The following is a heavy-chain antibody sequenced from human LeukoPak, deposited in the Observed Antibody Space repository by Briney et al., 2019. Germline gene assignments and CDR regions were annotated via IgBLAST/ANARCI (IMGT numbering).Heavy chain of an antibody. Sequence: ASVKVSCKVRGDTLNDLSIHWVRQAPGQGLEWMGWISAYNGNTNYAQKLQGRVTMTTDTSTSTAYMELRSLRSDDTAVYYCARGPSYGLLYYFDYWGQGTLVTVSS. J-gene: IGHJ4*02. CDR3: ARGPSYGLLYYFDY. CDR1: GDTLNDLS. V-gene: IGHV1-18*01. D-gene: IGHD5-18*01. CDR2: ISAYNGNT.